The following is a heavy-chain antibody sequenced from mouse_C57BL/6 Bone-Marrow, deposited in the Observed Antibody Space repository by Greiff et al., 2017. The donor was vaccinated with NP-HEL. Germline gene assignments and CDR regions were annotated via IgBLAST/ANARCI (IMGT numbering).Heavy chain of an antibody. J-gene: IGHJ4*01. CDR2: ISSGGSYT. CDR3: ARSTMSTTTGYYAMDY. CDR1: GFTFSSYG. D-gene: IGHD2-4*01. Sequence: EVQRVESGGDLVKPGGSLKLSCAASGFTFSSYGMSWVRQTPDKRLEWVATISSGGSYTYYPDSVKGRFTISRDNAKNTLYLQMSRLKAEDTAMYYCARSTMSTTTGYYAMDYWGQGTSVTVSS. V-gene: IGHV5-6*01.